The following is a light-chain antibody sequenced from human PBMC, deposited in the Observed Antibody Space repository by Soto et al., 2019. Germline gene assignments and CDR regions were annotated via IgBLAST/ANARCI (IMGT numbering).Light chain of an antibody. V-gene: IGKV1-9*01. CDR1: QAITNN. CDR2: EES. Sequence: DIPFTQSPSSLFASVGGRVTITCRASQAITNNLAWYQQKPGNPPRLLIYEESTLHSGVPSRFSGRKVGTQFILTIDSLQPEDFATYYCQQVKSYPRTFGGGTKVDIK. J-gene: IGKJ4*01. CDR3: QQVKSYPRT.